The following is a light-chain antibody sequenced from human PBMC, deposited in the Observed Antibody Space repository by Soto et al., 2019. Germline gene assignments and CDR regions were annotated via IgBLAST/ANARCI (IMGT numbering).Light chain of an antibody. J-gene: IGKJ1*01. CDR3: QQYGSSGT. Sequence: IVLTQSPATLSVSPGGRATLSCRASQSVSSSYLAWCQQKPGRAPRLLIYGASNRATGIPDRFSGSGSGTEFTLTISRLDPEDFAVYYCQQYGSSGTFGQGTKVDNK. V-gene: IGKV3-20*01. CDR1: QSVSSSY. CDR2: GAS.